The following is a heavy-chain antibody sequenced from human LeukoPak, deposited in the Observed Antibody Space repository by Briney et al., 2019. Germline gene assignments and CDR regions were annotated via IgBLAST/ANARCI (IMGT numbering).Heavy chain of an antibody. CDR1: GFTFNNYG. V-gene: IGHV3-30*03. D-gene: IGHD6-13*01. CDR2: ISYDGSKK. Sequence: GGSLRLSCAASGFTFNNYGMHWVRQAPGKGLEWVAVISYDGSKKYYADSVKGRFTVSRDNSMNTLYLQMNSLRAEDTAVYYCARDSPGWSSSGYNWFDPWGQGTLVTVSS. CDR3: ARDSPGWSSSGYNWFDP. J-gene: IGHJ5*02.